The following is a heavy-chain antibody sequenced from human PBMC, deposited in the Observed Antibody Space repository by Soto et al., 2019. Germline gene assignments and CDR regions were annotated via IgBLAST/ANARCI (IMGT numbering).Heavy chain of an antibody. CDR1: AGTFRSYA. V-gene: IGHV1-69*13. CDR2: IIPMFGTP. Sequence: SVKVSCKAAAGTFRSYAMSWVRQAPGQGLEWMGGIIPMFGTPNYAQNFKGRLTITADESTRTAYMELSSLRSEDTAVYYCARSAVAVIAFGYQYYGMDAWGQGTKVTVSS. J-gene: IGHJ6*02. CDR3: ARSAVAVIAFGYQYYGMDA. D-gene: IGHD2-21*01.